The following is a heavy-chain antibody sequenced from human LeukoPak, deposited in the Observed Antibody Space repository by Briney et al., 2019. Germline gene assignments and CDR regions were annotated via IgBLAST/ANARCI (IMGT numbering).Heavy chain of an antibody. V-gene: IGHV3-21*01. D-gene: IGHD4-23*01. CDR3: ARDTRVTVVIPFDF. J-gene: IGHJ5*01. CDR1: GFTFGSYT. Sequence: GGSLRLSCAASGFTFGSYTMNWVRQAPGKGLEWVSSISSTSSYMYYADSVEGRFTISRDNAKNSLYLQMNSLRAEDTAFYYCARDTRVTVVIPFDFWGQGTLVSVSS. CDR2: ISSTSSYM.